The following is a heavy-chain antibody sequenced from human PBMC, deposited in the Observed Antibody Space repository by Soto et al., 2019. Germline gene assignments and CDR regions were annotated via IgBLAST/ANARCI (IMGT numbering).Heavy chain of an antibody. Sequence: ASVKVSCKASGYTFTSYDINWVRQATGQGLEWMGWVNPNSGSTVYAQKFQGRLTLARDTSISTAYLELSSLRSEDTAVYYCARGRLQWMSLDIWGQGTMVTVSS. J-gene: IGHJ3*02. CDR3: ARGRLQWMSLDI. V-gene: IGHV1-8*01. D-gene: IGHD4-4*01. CDR2: VNPNSGST. CDR1: GYTFTSYD.